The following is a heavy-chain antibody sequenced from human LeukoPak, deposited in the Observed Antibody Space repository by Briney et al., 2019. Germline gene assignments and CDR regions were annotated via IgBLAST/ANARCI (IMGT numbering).Heavy chain of an antibody. CDR1: GYTFSGYY. V-gene: IGHV1-2*06. CDR3: ARDPVYGDYVDY. J-gene: IGHJ4*02. Sequence: ASVKVSCKASGYTFSGYYMHWVRQAPGQGLEWMGRINPNSGGTNYAQKFQGRVTMTRDTSISTAYMELSRLRSDDTAVYYCARDPVYGDYVDYWGQGTLVTVSS. D-gene: IGHD4-17*01. CDR2: INPNSGGT.